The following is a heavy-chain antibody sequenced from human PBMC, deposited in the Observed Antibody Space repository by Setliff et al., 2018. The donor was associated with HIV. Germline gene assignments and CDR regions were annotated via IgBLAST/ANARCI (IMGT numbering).Heavy chain of an antibody. D-gene: IGHD6-13*01. CDR1: GGSISSRNYY. CDR2: IYHSGNT. Sequence: SETLSLTCSVSGGSISSRNYYWGWIRQPPGKGLEWIGSIYHSGNTYYNPSLKSRVTISVDTSKNQFSLKLTSVTAADTAVYYCARHRDPPGSSWIYYYYYMDLWGEGTTVTVSS. V-gene: IGHV4-39*01. CDR3: ARHRDPPGSSWIYYYYYMDL. J-gene: IGHJ6*03.